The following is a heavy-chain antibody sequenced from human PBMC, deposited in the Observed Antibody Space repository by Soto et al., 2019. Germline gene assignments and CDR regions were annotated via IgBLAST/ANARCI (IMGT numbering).Heavy chain of an antibody. V-gene: IGHV1-69*01. J-gene: IGHJ6*02. CDR3: ARDYYYGSDPLGMDV. Sequence: AYVKFSCKSSGGTFSSYAISWVRHSPGQGLEWMGGIIPIFGTSNYAQKFQGRVTITADESTSTAYMELSSLRSEDTAVYYCARDYYYGSDPLGMDVWGQGTTVTVSS. D-gene: IGHD3-10*01. CDR1: GGTFSSYA. CDR2: IIPIFGTS.